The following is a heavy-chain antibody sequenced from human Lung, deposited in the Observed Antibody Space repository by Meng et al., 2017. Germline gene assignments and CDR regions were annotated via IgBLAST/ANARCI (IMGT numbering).Heavy chain of an antibody. D-gene: IGHD2-15*01. J-gene: IGHJ4*02. Sequence: EVQLVESGGGRVPPGGSLRLSCAASGFTFSNYSMNWVRQAPGKELEWVSSISSDSRYIFYADSVKGRFTISRDNGKKLLYLQMNSLSPEDTAVFYCARFETVGVATGDFWGQGTLVTVSS. CDR3: ARFETVGVATGDF. V-gene: IGHV3-21*01. CDR2: ISSDSRYI. CDR1: GFTFSNYS.